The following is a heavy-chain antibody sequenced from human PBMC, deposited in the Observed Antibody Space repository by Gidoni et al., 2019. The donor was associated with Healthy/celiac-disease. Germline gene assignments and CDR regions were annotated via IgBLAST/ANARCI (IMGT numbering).Heavy chain of an antibody. J-gene: IGHJ6*02. CDR3: ARGGGVVPAASLGAYGMDV. CDR1: GGSISSGDYS. Sequence: QVQLQESGPGLVKPSQTLSLTCTVSGGSISSGDYSWSWIRQPQGKGLEWIGYIYYSGSTYYNPSLKSRVTISVDTSKNQFSLKLSSVTAADTAVYYCARGGGVVPAASLGAYGMDVWGQGTTVTVSS. V-gene: IGHV4-30-4*01. CDR2: IYYSGST. D-gene: IGHD2-2*01.